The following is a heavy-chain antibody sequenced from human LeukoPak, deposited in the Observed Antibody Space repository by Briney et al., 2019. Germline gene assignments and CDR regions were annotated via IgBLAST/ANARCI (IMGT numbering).Heavy chain of an antibody. CDR2: IYAGDSEI. J-gene: IGHJ4*02. D-gene: IGHD5-12*01. V-gene: IGHV5-51*01. CDR1: GYTFNAYW. Sequence: GESLKTSCKGSGYTFNAYWIGWVRQMPGKGLEWMGVIYAGDSEIRYSPSFQGQVTISVEKSISTAYLQWSSLKASDTAMYYCARHSRGSNDYWGQGTLVTVSS. CDR3: ARHSRGSNDY.